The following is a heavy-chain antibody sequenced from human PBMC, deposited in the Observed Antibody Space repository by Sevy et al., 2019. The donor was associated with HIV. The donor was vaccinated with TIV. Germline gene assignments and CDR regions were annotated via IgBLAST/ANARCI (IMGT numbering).Heavy chain of an antibody. J-gene: IGHJ3*02. V-gene: IGHV1-2*02. CDR1: GYTFTGYY. Sequence: ASVKVSCKASGYTFTGYYMHWVRQAPGQGLEWMGWINPNSGGTNYAQKFQGRVTMTRDTSISTAYMELSRLRSDDAAGFYGTREGGWWGRYIWEGAFGIWGQGTMVTVSS. CDR3: TREGGWWGRYIWEGAFGI. CDR2: INPNSGGT. D-gene: IGHD3-16*02.